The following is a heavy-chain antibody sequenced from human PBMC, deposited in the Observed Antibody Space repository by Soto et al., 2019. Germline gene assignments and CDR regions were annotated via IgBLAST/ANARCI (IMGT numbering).Heavy chain of an antibody. CDR1: GDSVSSNSAA. V-gene: IGHV6-1*01. D-gene: IGHD3-10*01. CDR3: ARVTTRSGSHLPDAFDI. Sequence: SQTLSLTCAISGDSVSSNSAAWNWIRQSPSRGLEWLGRTYYRSKWYNDYAVSVKSRITINPDTSKNQFSLQLNSVTPEDTAVYYCARVTTRSGSHLPDAFDIWGQGTMVTGSS. CDR2: TYYRSKWYN. J-gene: IGHJ3*02.